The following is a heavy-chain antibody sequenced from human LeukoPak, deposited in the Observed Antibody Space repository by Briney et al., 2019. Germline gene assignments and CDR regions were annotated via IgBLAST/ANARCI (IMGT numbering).Heavy chain of an antibody. V-gene: IGHV1-18*01. CDR3: ARGKFSVAYYYYGMDV. CDR2: INANNDNT. D-gene: IGHD2-15*01. J-gene: IGHJ6*02. CDR1: GYTFTSNG. Sequence: ASVKVSCKASGYTFTSNGISWVRQAPGQGLEWMGWINANNDNTNYAQKFQGRVTMTTDTSTSTAYMELRSLRSDDTAVYYCARGKFSVAYYYYGMDVWGQGTTVTVSS.